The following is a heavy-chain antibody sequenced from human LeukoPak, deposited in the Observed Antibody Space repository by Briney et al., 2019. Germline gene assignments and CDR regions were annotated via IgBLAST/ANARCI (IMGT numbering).Heavy chain of an antibody. V-gene: IGHV3-23*01. Sequence: GGSLRLSCAVSGLTLRNYGMSWVRQAPGKGLEWVAGISDSGGSTNYADSVKGRFTISRDNPKNTLYLQMNSLRAEDTAVYFCAKRGIVIRAVIIVGFHKEAYYFDYWGQGALVTVSS. CDR1: GLTLRNYG. D-gene: IGHD3-10*01. CDR3: AKRGIVIRAVIIVGFHKEAYYFDY. J-gene: IGHJ4*02. CDR2: ISDSGGST.